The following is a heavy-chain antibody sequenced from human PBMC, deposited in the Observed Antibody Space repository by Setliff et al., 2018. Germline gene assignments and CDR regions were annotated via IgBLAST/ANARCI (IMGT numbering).Heavy chain of an antibody. V-gene: IGHV3-23*01. CDR3: AKRGHYSSSDGLSSDF. D-gene: IGHD6-6*01. J-gene: IGHJ4*02. Sequence: PGGSLRLSCVASGFTFSAYGMSWVRQAPGKGLEWVSSVYNGNDETKYADSVKGRFTISRDRSKNTVYLQMNRLRAEDTAVYYCAKRGHYSSSDGLSSDFWGQGTQVTVSS. CDR1: GFTFSAYG. CDR2: VYNGNDET.